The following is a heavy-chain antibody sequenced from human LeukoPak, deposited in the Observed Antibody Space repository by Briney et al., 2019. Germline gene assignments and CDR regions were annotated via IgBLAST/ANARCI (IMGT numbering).Heavy chain of an antibody. CDR2: INHSGST. CDR1: GGSISSSAYY. J-gene: IGHJ5*02. Sequence: PSETLSLTCTVSGGSISSSAYYWGWIRQPPGKGLEWIGEINHSGSTNYNPSLKTRVTISVDTSKNQFSLKLSSVTAADTAVYYCARASSNNHYYHSNTWFDPWGQGTLVTVSS. CDR3: ARASSNNHYYHSNTWFDP. V-gene: IGHV4-39*07. D-gene: IGHD3-22*01.